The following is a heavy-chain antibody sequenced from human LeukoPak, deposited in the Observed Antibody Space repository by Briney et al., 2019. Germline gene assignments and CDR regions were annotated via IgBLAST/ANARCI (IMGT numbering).Heavy chain of an antibody. D-gene: IGHD3-16*02. V-gene: IGHV4-39*07. J-gene: IGHJ4*02. CDR2: ISYSGST. Sequence: SETLSLTCSVSGGSISSTTYYWGWIRQPPGKGLEWIGSISYSGSTYYNPSLKSRVTISVDTSKNQFSLKLSSVTAADTAVYYCARVGPRDYVWGSYRYTPTGSFDYWGQGTLVTVPS. CDR1: GGSISSTTYY. CDR3: ARVGPRDYVWGSYRYTPTGSFDY.